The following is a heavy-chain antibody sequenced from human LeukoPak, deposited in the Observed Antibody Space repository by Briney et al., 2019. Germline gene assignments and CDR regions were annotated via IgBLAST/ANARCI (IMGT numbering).Heavy chain of an antibody. J-gene: IGHJ4*02. CDR1: GGSISSGSYY. Sequence: SETLSLTCTVSGGSISSGSYYWSWIRQPAGKGLEWIGRIYTSGSTNYNPSLKSRVTISVDTSKNQFSLKLSSVTAADTAVYYCARGRYAITFGGVIDPWGDFDYWGQGTLVTVSS. D-gene: IGHD3-16*02. CDR3: ARGRYAITFGGVIDPWGDFDY. CDR2: IYTSGST. V-gene: IGHV4-61*02.